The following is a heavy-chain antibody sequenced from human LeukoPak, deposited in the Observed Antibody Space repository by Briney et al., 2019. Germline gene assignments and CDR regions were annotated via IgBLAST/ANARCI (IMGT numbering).Heavy chain of an antibody. CDR2: IYYSGST. CDR1: GGFISCCN. J-gene: IGHJ6*03. D-gene: IGHD2-2*01. Sequence: SETLTLTYGVGGGFISCCNWRWRRQPRGGGVGRGGNIYYSGSTNYNPSLKSRVTISVDTSKNQFSLRLSSVTAADTAVYYCARAQVVPANYYYYMDVWGKGTTVTVSS. V-gene: IGHV4-59*13. CDR3: ARAQVVPANYYYYMDV.